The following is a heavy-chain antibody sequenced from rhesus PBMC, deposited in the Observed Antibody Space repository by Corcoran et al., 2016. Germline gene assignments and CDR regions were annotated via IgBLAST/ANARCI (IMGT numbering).Heavy chain of an antibody. V-gene: IGHV4-81*01. CDR3: ARDFGAAPTDY. CDR1: GGSISGYS. CDR2: INGDTAGT. J-gene: IGHJ4*01. D-gene: IGHD6-43*01. Sequence: QVQLQESGPGLVRPSETLSLTCAGSGGSISGYSWSWIRQPPGKGLEWIGNINGDTAGTNYNPSLKSRVTISKDTSKNQFSLNLSSVTAADTGLYYCARDFGAAPTDYWGQGVLVTVSS.